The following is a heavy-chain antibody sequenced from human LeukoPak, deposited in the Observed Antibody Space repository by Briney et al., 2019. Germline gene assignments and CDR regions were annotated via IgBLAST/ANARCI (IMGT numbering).Heavy chain of an antibody. J-gene: IGHJ4*02. V-gene: IGHV1-8*02. CDR3: ARGVGATFFDY. CDR1: GYTFTGYY. CDR2: INPNSGNT. D-gene: IGHD1-26*01. Sequence: ASVKVSCKASGYTFTGYYMHWVRQAPGQGLEWMGWINPNSGNTGYAQKFQGRVTMTRNTSISTAYMELSSLRSDDTAVYYCARGVGATFFDYWGQGTLVTVSS.